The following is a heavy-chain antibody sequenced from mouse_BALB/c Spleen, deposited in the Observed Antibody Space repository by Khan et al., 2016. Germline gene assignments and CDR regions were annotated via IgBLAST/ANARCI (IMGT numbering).Heavy chain of an antibody. Sequence: LVKTGASVKISCKASGYSFTGYYIHWVKQSHGKGLEWIGYISCYNGATNYNQKFRGKATFTVDTSSSTAYMQFNSLTSEDSAVYYGARGDYDGYYAMDYWGQGTSVTGSA. D-gene: IGHD2-4*01. V-gene: IGHV1S34*01. CDR1: GYSFTGYY. CDR3: ARGDYDGYYAMDY. CDR2: ISCYNGAT. J-gene: IGHJ4*01.